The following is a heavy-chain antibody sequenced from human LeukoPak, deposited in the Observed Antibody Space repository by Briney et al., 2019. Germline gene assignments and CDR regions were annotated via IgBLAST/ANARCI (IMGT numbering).Heavy chain of an antibody. CDR3: ARDGAAGWNFDL. Sequence: SETLSLTCTVSGYSISSGYYWGCIRQPPGKGLEWIGSIYHSGTTYYNPSLKSRVTISVGTSKNQFSLKLSSVTTTDTAVYYCARDGAAGWNFDLWGRGTLVTVS. CDR1: GYSISSGYY. CDR2: IYHSGTT. J-gene: IGHJ2*01. V-gene: IGHV4-38-2*02. D-gene: IGHD6-25*01.